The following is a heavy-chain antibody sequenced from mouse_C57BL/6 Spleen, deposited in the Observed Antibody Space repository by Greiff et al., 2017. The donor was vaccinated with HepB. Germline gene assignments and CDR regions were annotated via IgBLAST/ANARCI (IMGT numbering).Heavy chain of an antibody. J-gene: IGHJ2*01. CDR2: IWRGGST. CDR3: AKGAYGSSYRSYFDY. Sequence: QVQLKESGPGLVQPSPSLSITCTASGFSFTSYGVHWVRQSPGKGLEWLGVIWRGGSTDYNAAFMSRLSITNDNSTSQVFFKMNSLQADDTAIYYCAKGAYGSSYRSYFDYWGQGTTLTVSS. D-gene: IGHD1-1*01. V-gene: IGHV2-5*01. CDR1: GFSFTSYG.